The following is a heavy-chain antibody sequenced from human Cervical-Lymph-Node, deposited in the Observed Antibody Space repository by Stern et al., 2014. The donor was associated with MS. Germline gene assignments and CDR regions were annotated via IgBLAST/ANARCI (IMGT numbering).Heavy chain of an antibody. Sequence: MQLVESGAEVKKPGSSVKVSCKASGGTFSSYAISWVRQAPGQGLEWMGGIIPIFGTANYAQKFQGRVTITADESTSTAYMELSSLRSEDTAVYYCARGDPMVRGVITPDYYGMDVWGQGTTVTVSS. V-gene: IGHV1-69*01. CDR3: ARGDPMVRGVITPDYYGMDV. CDR2: IIPIFGTA. J-gene: IGHJ6*02. CDR1: GGTFSSYA. D-gene: IGHD3-10*01.